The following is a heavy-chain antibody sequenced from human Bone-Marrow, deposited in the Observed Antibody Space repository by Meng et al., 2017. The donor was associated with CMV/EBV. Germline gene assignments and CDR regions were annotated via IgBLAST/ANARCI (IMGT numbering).Heavy chain of an antibody. CDR1: GDSVSSNSAA. V-gene: IGHV6-1*01. Sequence: ACAISGDSVSSNSAAWNWIRQSPSRGLEWLGRTYYRSKWYNDYAVSVKSRITINPDTSKNQLSLQLNSVTPEDTAVYYCARDLGDNWNYDGLSYSYYGMDVCGQGTTVTVSS. CDR3: ARDLGDNWNYDGLSYSYYGMDV. D-gene: IGHD1-7*01. J-gene: IGHJ6*02. CDR2: TYYRSKWYN.